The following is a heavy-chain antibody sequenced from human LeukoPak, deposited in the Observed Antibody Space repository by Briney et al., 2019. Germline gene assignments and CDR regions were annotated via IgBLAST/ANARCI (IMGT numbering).Heavy chain of an antibody. CDR2: INPNSGGT. V-gene: IGHV1-2*02. Sequence: ASLTVSCKTSGYTFTAYYIHWVRQAPGQGLEGMGWINPNSGGTNYAQKFQGRVTMTRDTSMTTASMELSRLKSDDTALFYCARGRRLTQLIQVGPIFGFWGQGTLVTVSS. CDR1: GYTFTAYY. J-gene: IGHJ4*02. D-gene: IGHD3-22*01. CDR3: ARGRRLTQLIQVGPIFGF.